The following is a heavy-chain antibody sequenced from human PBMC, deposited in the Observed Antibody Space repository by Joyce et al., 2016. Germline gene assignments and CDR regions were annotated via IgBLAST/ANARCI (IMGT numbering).Heavy chain of an antibody. V-gene: IGHV4-39*07. CDR1: GGSINRSNSY. D-gene: IGHD3-9*01. J-gene: IGHJ4*02. Sequence: QLQLQESGPGLVKPAETLSLTCSVSGGSINRSNSYWGWIHQAPGKGLEWIGNSYHNGIACYNPSLKRRVTISVDTSKNEFSLKMTSVATADSAVYYCASRRKFNPFDLWGQGTLVIVSS. CDR2: SYHNGIA. CDR3: ASRRKFNPFDL.